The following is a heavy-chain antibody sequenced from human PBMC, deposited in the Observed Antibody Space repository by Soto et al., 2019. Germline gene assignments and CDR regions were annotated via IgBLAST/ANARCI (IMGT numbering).Heavy chain of an antibody. V-gene: IGHV4-31*03. CDR1: GGSISSGGYY. J-gene: IGHJ4*02. D-gene: IGHD3-10*01. CDR2: IYYSGST. CDR3: ARDRGSGYFGSGTD. Sequence: KASETLSLTCTVSGGSISSGGYYWSWIRQHPGKGLEWIGYIYYSGSTYYNPSLKSRVTISVDTSKNQFSLKLSSVTAADTAVYYCARDRGSGYFGSGTDWGQGTLVTVSS.